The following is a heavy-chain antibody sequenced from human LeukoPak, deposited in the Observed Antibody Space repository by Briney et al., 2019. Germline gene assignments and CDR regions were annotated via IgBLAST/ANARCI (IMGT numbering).Heavy chain of an antibody. D-gene: IGHD3-16*01. Sequence: ASVKVSCKASGYTFTGYYMHWVRQAPGQGLEWMGWINPNSGGTNYAQKFQGRVTMTRDTSISTAYMELSRLRSDDTAVYYCASDGSWGYYYYGMDVWGQGTTVTVSS. CDR3: ASDGSWGYYYYGMDV. CDR2: INPNSGGT. CDR1: GYTFTGYY. V-gene: IGHV1-2*02. J-gene: IGHJ6*02.